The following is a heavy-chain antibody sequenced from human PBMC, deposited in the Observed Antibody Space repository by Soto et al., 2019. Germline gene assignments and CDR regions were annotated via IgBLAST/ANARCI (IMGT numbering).Heavy chain of an antibody. CDR3: ARGDYYGSGSLNWFDP. D-gene: IGHD3-10*01. V-gene: IGHV4-31*03. J-gene: IGHJ5*02. Sequence: SETLSLTGTVSGGSISSGGYYWSWIRQHPGKGLEWIGYIYYSGSTYYNPSLKSRVTISVDTSKNQLSLKLSSVTAADTAVYYCARGDYYGSGSLNWFDPWGQGTLVTVSS. CDR2: IYYSGST. CDR1: GGSISSGGYY.